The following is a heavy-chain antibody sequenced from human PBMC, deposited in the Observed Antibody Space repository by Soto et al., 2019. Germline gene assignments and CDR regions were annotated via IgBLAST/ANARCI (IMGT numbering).Heavy chain of an antibody. CDR1: GFTFSSYG. CDR3: AKDLGRVVVAAPLDY. Sequence: QVQLVESGGGVVQPGRSLRLSCAASGFTFSSYGMHWVRQAPGKGLEWVAVISYDGSNKYYADSVKGRFTISRDNSKNTLYLQMNTLRAEDTAVYYCAKDLGRVVVAAPLDYWGKGTLVTVSS. J-gene: IGHJ4*02. D-gene: IGHD2-15*01. CDR2: ISYDGSNK. V-gene: IGHV3-30*18.